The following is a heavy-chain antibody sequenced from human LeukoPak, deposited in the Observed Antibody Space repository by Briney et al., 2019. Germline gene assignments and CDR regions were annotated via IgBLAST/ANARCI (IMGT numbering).Heavy chain of an antibody. V-gene: IGHV3-23*01. Sequence: GGSLRLSCAASGFTFSSSAMSWVRQAPGKGLEWVSTISGSDSSTHYADSVKGRFTIFRDNSKNTLYLQMNSLRADDTAVYYCAKSGYNRFDYWGQGTLVTVSS. D-gene: IGHD5-24*01. CDR1: GFTFSSSA. CDR3: AKSGYNRFDY. J-gene: IGHJ4*02. CDR2: ISGSDSST.